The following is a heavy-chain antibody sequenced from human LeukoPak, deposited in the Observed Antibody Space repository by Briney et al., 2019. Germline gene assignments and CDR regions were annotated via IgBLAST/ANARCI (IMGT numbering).Heavy chain of an antibody. CDR2: ISYDGSNK. CDR3: ATPVRDY. J-gene: IGHJ4*02. Sequence: GGSLRLSCAASGFTFSSYGMHWVRQAPGKGLEWVVVISYDGSNKYYADSVKGRFTISRDNSKNTLYLQMNSLRAEDTAVYYCATPVRDYWGQGTLVTVSS. CDR1: GFTFSSYG. V-gene: IGHV3-30*03.